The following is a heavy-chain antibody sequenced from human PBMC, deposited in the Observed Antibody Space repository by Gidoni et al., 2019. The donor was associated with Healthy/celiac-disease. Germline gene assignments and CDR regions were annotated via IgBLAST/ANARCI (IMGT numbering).Heavy chain of an antibody. Sequence: EVQLLDSGGGLVQPGGSLRLSCAASGFTFSSNAMCWVRQAPGKGLGWVSAISGRCGSTYYADSVKGRFTISRDNSKNTLYLQMNSLRAEDTAVYYCAKDAYDSPYCSGGSCYSPGDAFDIWGQGTMVTVSS. V-gene: IGHV3-23*01. CDR2: ISGRCGST. CDR3: AKDAYDSPYCSGGSCYSPGDAFDI. D-gene: IGHD2-15*01. J-gene: IGHJ3*02. CDR1: GFTFSSNA.